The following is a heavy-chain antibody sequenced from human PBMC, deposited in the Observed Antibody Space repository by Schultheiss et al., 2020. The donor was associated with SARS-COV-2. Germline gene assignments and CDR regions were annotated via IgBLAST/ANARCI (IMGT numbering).Heavy chain of an antibody. D-gene: IGHD3-3*01. CDR3: AKVRGVTIFGVVITDFDY. CDR1: GFSFSTYA. Sequence: GGSLRLSCAASGFSFSTYAMTWVRQAPGKGLEWVGFIRSKAYGGTTEYAASVKGRFTISRDDSKSIAYLQMNSLRAEDTAVYYCAKVRGVTIFGVVITDFDYWGQGTLVTVSS. J-gene: IGHJ4*02. CDR2: IRSKAYGGTT. V-gene: IGHV3-71*01.